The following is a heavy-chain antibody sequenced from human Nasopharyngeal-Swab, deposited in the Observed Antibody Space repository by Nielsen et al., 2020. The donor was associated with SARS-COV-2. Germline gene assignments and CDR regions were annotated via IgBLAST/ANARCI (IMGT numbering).Heavy chain of an antibody. CDR1: GYTFTGYY. CDR2: INPNSGGT. D-gene: IGHD3-10*01. J-gene: IGHJ6*02. CDR3: ARDSARYPGGMDV. V-gene: IGHV1-2*06. Sequence: ASLKVSCKASGYTFTGYYMHWVRQAPGQGLEWMGRINPNSGGTNYAQKFQGRVTMTRDTSISTAYMELSRLRSDDTAVYYCARDSARYPGGMDVWGQGTTVTVSS.